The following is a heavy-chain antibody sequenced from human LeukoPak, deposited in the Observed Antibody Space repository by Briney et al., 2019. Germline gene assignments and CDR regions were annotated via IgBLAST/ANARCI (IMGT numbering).Heavy chain of an antibody. CDR2: IKQDGTEK. CDR1: GFTFSIYW. J-gene: IGHJ4*02. V-gene: IGHV3-7*01. D-gene: IGHD3-10*01. CDR3: AKEGYYGSGSFPDS. Sequence: GGSLRLSCAASGFTFSIYWMNWVRQAPGKGLEWVANIKQDGTEKYYVDSVKGRFTISRDNSKSTLYLQMNSLRVEDAAVYYCAKEGYYGSGSFPDSWGQGTLVTVSS.